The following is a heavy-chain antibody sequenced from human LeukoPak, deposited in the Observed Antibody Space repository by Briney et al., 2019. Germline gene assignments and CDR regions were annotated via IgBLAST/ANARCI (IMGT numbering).Heavy chain of an antibody. CDR3: ARSTTIFGVVLDV. Sequence: GGSLRLSCTASGLTFEDYAMHWVRQVPGKGLEWVSGFSWNSGGIGYADSVKGRFTISRDNAKNALYLEMNGLRAEDTALYYCARSTTIFGVVLDVWGKGTTVTVSS. CDR1: GLTFEDYA. V-gene: IGHV3-9*01. CDR2: FSWNSGGI. D-gene: IGHD3-3*01. J-gene: IGHJ6*04.